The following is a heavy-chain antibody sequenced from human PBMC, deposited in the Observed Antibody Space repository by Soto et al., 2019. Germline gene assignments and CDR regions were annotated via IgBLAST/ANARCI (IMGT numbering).Heavy chain of an antibody. V-gene: IGHV3-64*01. CDR2: ISSNGGST. J-gene: IGHJ6*04. CDR3: ARTPNPPLYDFWSGYKMEV. Sequence: GGSLRLSCAASGFTFSSYAMHWVRQAPGKGLEYVSAISSNGGSTYYANSVKGRFTISRDNSKNTLYLQMGSLRAEDMAVYYCARTPNPPLYDFWSGYKMEVWGKGTTVTVSS. D-gene: IGHD3-3*01. CDR1: GFTFSSYA.